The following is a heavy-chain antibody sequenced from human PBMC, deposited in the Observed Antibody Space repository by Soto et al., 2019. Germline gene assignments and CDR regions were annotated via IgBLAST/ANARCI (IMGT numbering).Heavy chain of an antibody. J-gene: IGHJ3*02. CDR1: VYTFTSYG. V-gene: IGHV1-18*04. CDR2: ISAYNGNT. Sequence: SVKVSCNPSVYTFTSYGISLVRQAPGQGLEWMGWISAYNGNTNYAQKLQGRFTMTTDTSTSTAYMELRSLRSDDTAVYYCAREQNPLWFGEGDAFEIWGQGTMVT. CDR3: AREQNPLWFGEGDAFEI. D-gene: IGHD3-10*01.